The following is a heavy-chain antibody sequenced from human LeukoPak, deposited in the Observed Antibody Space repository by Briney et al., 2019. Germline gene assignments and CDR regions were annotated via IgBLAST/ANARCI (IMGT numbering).Heavy chain of an antibody. CDR1: GFTFSSYA. CDR3: AKPGYYDFWSGYYFDY. Sequence: PGGSLRLSCAASGFTFSSYAMSWVRQAPGKGLEWVSAISGSGGSTYYADSVKGRFTISRDKSKNTLCLQMNSLRAEDTAVYYCAKPGYYDFWSGYYFDYWGQGTLVTVSS. CDR2: ISGSGGST. V-gene: IGHV3-23*01. J-gene: IGHJ4*02. D-gene: IGHD3-3*01.